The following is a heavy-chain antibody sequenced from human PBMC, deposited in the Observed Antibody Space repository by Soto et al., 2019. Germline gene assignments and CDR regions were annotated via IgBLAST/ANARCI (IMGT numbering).Heavy chain of an antibody. J-gene: IGHJ4*02. CDR2: ITSSGTI. Sequence: GGSLRLSCAASGFTFSSCTMKWVRQSPGEGLEWVSYITSSGTIYYADSVKGRFTVSRDNAKNSLYLQMNSLRDEDTAVYYCARDDSSGYYFLPLDDWGQGTLVTVSS. D-gene: IGHD3-22*01. CDR3: ARDDSSGYYFLPLDD. V-gene: IGHV3-48*02. CDR1: GFTFSSCT.